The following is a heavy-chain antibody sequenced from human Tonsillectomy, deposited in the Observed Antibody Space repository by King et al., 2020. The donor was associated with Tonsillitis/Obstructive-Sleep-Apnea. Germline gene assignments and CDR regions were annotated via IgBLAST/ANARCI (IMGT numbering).Heavy chain of an antibody. CDR3: ARISSPPGDYGMDV. CDR2: ISISSRYI. CDR1: GFTFSSYN. J-gene: IGHJ6*02. Sequence: VQLVESGGGLVKPGGSLRLSCAASGFTFSSYNMNWVRQAPGKGLEGVSSISISSRYIYYADSVKGRFTISRDNAKNSLYLQMNSLRVEDMAVYYCARISSPPGDYGMDVWGQGPTVTVSS. D-gene: IGHD2-2*01. V-gene: IGHV3-21*01.